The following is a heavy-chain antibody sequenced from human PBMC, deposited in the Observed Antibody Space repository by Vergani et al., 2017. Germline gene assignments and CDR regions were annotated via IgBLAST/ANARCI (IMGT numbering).Heavy chain of an antibody. V-gene: IGHV1-69*02. CDR2: IIPILGIA. Sequence: QVQLVQSGAAVKKPGSSVKVSCKASGGTFSSYTISWVRQAPGQGLEWMGRIIPILGIANYAQKFQGRVTITADKSTSTADMELSSLRSEDTAVYYCATGRRYHNIDYWGQGTLVTVSS. D-gene: IGHD1-14*01. J-gene: IGHJ4*02. CDR3: ATGRRYHNIDY. CDR1: GGTFSSYT.